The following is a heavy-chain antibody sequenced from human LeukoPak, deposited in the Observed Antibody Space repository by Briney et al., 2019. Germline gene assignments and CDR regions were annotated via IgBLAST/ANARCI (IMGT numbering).Heavy chain of an antibody. Sequence: PSETPSLTCTVSGGSISSYYWSWIRQPPGKGLEWIAYIYYSGITNYNPSLKSRVTISVDTPKNQFSLKLSSVTAADTAVYYCARESPYYGSGSYTDYWGQGTLVTVSS. CDR1: GGSISSYY. D-gene: IGHD3-10*01. J-gene: IGHJ4*02. V-gene: IGHV4-59*01. CDR2: IYYSGIT. CDR3: ARESPYYGSGSYTDY.